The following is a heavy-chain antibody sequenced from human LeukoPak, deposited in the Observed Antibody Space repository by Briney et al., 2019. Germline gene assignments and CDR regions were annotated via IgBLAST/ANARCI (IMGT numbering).Heavy chain of an antibody. D-gene: IGHD4-17*01. Sequence: GRSLRLSCAASGFTFDDYAMHWVRQAPGKGLEWVSGISWNSGSIGYADSVKGRFTISRDNAKNSLYLQMNSLRAEDTALYYCAKDLLKYGDYKYFNYWGQGTLVTVSS. CDR3: AKDLLKYGDYKYFNY. V-gene: IGHV3-9*01. CDR1: GFTFDDYA. CDR2: ISWNSGSI. J-gene: IGHJ4*02.